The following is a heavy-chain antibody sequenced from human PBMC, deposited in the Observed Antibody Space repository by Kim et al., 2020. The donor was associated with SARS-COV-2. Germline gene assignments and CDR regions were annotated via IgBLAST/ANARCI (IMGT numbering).Heavy chain of an antibody. CDR2: IYYSGST. V-gene: IGHV4-59*01. J-gene: IGHJ4*02. CDR1: GGSISSYY. D-gene: IGHD5-18*01. CDR3: ATASGYSYGNDY. Sequence: SETLSLTCTVSGGSISSYYWSWIRQPPGKGLEWIGYIYYSGSTNYNPSLKSRVTISVDTSKNQFSLKLSSVTAADTAVYYCATASGYSYGNDYWGQGTLVTVSS.